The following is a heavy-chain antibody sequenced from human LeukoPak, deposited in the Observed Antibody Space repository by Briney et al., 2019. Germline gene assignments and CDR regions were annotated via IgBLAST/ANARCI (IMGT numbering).Heavy chain of an antibody. D-gene: IGHD3-10*01. Sequence: GGSLRLSCAASGFTFSDYYMSWFRQAPGKGLEWVSYISNSGYTIFYADSVKGRFTISRDNAKNSLYLQMNGLGAEDTAVYYCASMVRGDARNDYWGQGTLVTVSS. J-gene: IGHJ4*02. V-gene: IGHV3-11*01. CDR2: ISNSGYTI. CDR1: GFTFSDYY. CDR3: ASMVRGDARNDY.